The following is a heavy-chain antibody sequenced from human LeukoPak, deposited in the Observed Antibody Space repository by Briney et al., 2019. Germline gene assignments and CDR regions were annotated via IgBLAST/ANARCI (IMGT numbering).Heavy chain of an antibody. CDR3: SAVFFSSTAPYFDY. Sequence: ASVKVSCKASGFTFSSSAIQWVRQVRGRRLEWIGWIVVGSGNTNYAQKFQDRVTITKDMSTTTANMELSSLTSEDTAVYYCSAVFFSSTAPYFDYWAQGTLVTVSS. D-gene: IGHD2-2*01. J-gene: IGHJ4*02. V-gene: IGHV1-58*02. CDR2: IVVGSGNT. CDR1: GFTFSSSA.